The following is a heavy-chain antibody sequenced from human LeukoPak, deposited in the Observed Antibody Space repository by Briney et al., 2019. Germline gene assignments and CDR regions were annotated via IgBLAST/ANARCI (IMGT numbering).Heavy chain of an antibody. V-gene: IGHV3-23*01. D-gene: IGHD2-15*01. J-gene: IGHJ4*02. CDR1: GFTFSSYA. CDR3: AKQLGYCSDGSCYFPY. CDR2: ISGSGGST. Sequence: PGGSLRLSCAASGFTFSSYAMSWVRQAPGKGLEWVSAISGSGGSTYYADSVKGRFTISRDNSKNTLCLQMNSLRAEDTAVYYCAKQLGYCSDGSCYFPYWGQGTLVTVSS.